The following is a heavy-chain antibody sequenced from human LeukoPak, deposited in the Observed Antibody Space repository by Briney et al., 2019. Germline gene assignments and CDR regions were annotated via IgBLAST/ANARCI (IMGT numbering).Heavy chain of an antibody. CDR1: GGSISSYY. Sequence: SETLSLTCTVSGGSISSYYWSWIRQPAGKGLEWIGRIYTSVSPNYNPSLKSRVTMSVDTSKNQFSLKLSSVTAADTAVYYCARETAYYYDSSGYWTYYFDYWGQGTLVTVSS. CDR2: IYTSVSP. V-gene: IGHV4-4*07. CDR3: ARETAYYYDSSGYWTYYFDY. J-gene: IGHJ4*02. D-gene: IGHD3-22*01.